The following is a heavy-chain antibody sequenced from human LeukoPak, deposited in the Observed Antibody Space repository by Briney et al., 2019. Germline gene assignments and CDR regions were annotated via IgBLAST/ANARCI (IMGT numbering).Heavy chain of an antibody. CDR1: GFTFSGYS. V-gene: IGHV3-21*01. CDR2: ISSRSTYI. CDR3: AVSTKTWAGGY. J-gene: IGHJ4*02. Sequence: GGSLRLSCAASGFTFSGYSMNWVRQAPGKGLEWVSSISSRSTYIYYADSVKGRFTISRDNAKNPLYLQMNSLRVEDTAVYYCAVSTKTWAGGYWGQGTLVTVSS. D-gene: IGHD1-26*01.